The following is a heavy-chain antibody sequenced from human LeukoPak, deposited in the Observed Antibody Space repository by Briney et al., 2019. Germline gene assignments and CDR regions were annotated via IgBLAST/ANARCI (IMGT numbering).Heavy chain of an antibody. D-gene: IGHD2-21*01. Sequence: ASVKVSRKASGYTFTSYGISWVRQAPGQGLEWMGWISAYNGNTNYAQKLQGRVTMTTDTSTSTACMELRSLRSNDTAVYYCAAGVVAHYGMDVWGQGTTVTVSS. CDR3: AAGVVAHYGMDV. J-gene: IGHJ6*02. V-gene: IGHV1-18*01. CDR1: GYTFTSYG. CDR2: ISAYNGNT.